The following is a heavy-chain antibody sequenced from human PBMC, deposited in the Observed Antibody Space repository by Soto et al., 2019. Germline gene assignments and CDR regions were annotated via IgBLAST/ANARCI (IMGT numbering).Heavy chain of an antibody. CDR3: VKDAVAGNGVWDWFDL. CDR1: GFIFRNYA. CDR2: IHGDGGNA. V-gene: IGHV3-23*01. D-gene: IGHD6-19*01. Sequence: GGSLRLSCAASGFIFRNYAMSWVRQAPGKGMELVSSIHGDGGNAYFADSVMGRFTVSRDDSKSTLYHQMSSLRVDDTALYFCVKDAVAGNGVWDWFDLWGQGTLVTVSS. J-gene: IGHJ5*02.